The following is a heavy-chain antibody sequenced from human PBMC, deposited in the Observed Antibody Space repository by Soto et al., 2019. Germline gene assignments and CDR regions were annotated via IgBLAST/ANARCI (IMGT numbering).Heavy chain of an antibody. V-gene: IGHV1-18*01. CDR1: GYTFTSYG. Sequence: QVQLVQSGAEVKKPGASVKVSCKASGYTFTSYGISWVRQAPGQGPEWMGRISTYNGNTNYVQKRQARVTMTTDTSTNTAYMELRSLRYDDTAVYYCARDPGHSTTWRQAFDIWGQGTMVTVSS. D-gene: IGHD6-13*01. J-gene: IGHJ3*02. CDR3: ARDPGHSTTWRQAFDI. CDR2: ISTYNGNT.